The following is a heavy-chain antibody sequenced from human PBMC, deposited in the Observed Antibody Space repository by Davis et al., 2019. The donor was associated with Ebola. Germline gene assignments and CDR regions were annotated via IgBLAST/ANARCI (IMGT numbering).Heavy chain of an antibody. CDR2: ISAYNGNT. CDR3: AREKDIVVVVAAPGGYYGMDV. J-gene: IGHJ6*02. V-gene: IGHV1-18*01. D-gene: IGHD2-15*01. CDR1: GYTFISYG. Sequence: ASVKVSCKASGYTFISYGISWVRQAPGQGLEWMGWISAYNGNTNYAQKLQGRVTMTTDTSTSTAYMELRSLRSDDTAVYYCAREKDIVVVVAAPGGYYGMDVWGQGTTVTVSS.